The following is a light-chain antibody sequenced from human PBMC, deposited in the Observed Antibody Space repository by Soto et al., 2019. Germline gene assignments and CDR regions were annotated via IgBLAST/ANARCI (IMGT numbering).Light chain of an antibody. V-gene: IGKV3-15*01. CDR3: QQYGDWPPET. Sequence: EVVLTQSPATLSVSPGDRATLSCRASQSVSRNLAWYQQKPDQAPRLLIYGASTRSPGVPARFSGSGSATEFTLSISSLQSEDVAVYYCQQYGDWPPETFGQGTKLEI. CDR2: GAS. CDR1: QSVSRN. J-gene: IGKJ2*01.